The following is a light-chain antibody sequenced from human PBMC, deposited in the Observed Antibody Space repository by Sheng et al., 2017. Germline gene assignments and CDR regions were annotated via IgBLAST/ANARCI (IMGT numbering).Light chain of an antibody. CDR3: QYYAVTPRMYT. V-gene: IGKV3-20*01. J-gene: IGKJ2*01. CDR2: GTS. Sequence: EIMLTQSPGTLSLSPGERATLSCRASQSLHTIFVAWYQHIPGQAPRLLIYGTSTRASGIPDRFSGSGSGTDFTLTISRLEPEDFAVYYCQYYAVTPRMYTFGQGTKLEIK. CDR1: QSLHTIF.